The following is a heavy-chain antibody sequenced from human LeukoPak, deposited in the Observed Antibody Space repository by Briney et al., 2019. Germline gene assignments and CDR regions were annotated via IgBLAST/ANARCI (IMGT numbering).Heavy chain of an antibody. D-gene: IGHD6-25*01. CDR3: ARALPHVRSGYYYYYMDV. V-gene: IGHV1-46*01. CDR1: GYRFSSYY. CDR2: INPSGGTT. J-gene: IGHJ6*03. Sequence: ASVKVSCKASGYRFSSYYLIWVRQAPGQGLEWMGIINPSGGTTGYAQKFQGRVTMTRDTSTSTVYMELSSLRSDDTAVYYCARALPHVRSGYYYYYMDVWGKGTTVTVSS.